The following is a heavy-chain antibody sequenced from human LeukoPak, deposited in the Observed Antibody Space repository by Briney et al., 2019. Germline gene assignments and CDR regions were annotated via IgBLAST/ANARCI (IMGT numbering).Heavy chain of an antibody. D-gene: IGHD6-19*01. Sequence: SETLSLTCAVYGGSFSGYYWSWIRQPPGKGLEWIGEINHSGSTNYNPSLKSRVIISVDTSKNQFSLKLSSVTAADTAVYYCARRGGWYPLGYWGQGTLVTVSS. V-gene: IGHV4-34*01. CDR2: INHSGST. J-gene: IGHJ4*02. CDR1: GGSFSGYY. CDR3: ARRGGWYPLGY.